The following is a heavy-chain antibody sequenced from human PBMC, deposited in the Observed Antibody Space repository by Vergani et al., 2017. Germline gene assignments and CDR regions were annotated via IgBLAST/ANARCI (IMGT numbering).Heavy chain of an antibody. D-gene: IGHD2-2*01. Sequence: QVQLVESGGGVVQPGGSLRLSCAASGFTFTSYYMHWVRQAPGQGLEWMGWINPNSGGTNYAQKFQGRVTMTRDTSISTAYMELSRLRSDDTAVYYCARANIVVVPAAPRWFDPWGQGTLVTVSS. J-gene: IGHJ5*02. CDR2: INPNSGGT. CDR3: ARANIVVVPAAPRWFDP. CDR1: GFTFTSYY. V-gene: IGHV1-2*02.